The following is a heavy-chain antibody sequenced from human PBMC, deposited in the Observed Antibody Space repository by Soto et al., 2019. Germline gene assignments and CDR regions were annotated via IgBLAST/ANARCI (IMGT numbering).Heavy chain of an antibody. CDR2: INAGNGNT. CDR3: ARYCSSTSCLTYYYYYYGMDV. CDR1: GYTFTSYA. V-gene: IGHV1-3*01. Sequence: GASVKVSCKASGYTFTSYAMHWVRQAPGQRPEWMGWINAGNGNTKYSQKFQGRVTITRDTSASTAYMELSSLRSEDTAVYYCARYCSSTSCLTYYYYYYGMDVWGQGTTVTVSS. D-gene: IGHD2-2*01. J-gene: IGHJ6*02.